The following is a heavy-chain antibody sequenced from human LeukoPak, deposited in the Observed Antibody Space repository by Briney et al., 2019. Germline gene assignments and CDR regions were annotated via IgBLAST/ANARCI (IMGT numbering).Heavy chain of an antibody. CDR3: TSWGDTTAEYFQR. CDR2: INPDGRDT. D-gene: IGHD2-21*02. Sequence: PGGSLRLSCVGSGFTFKRYLMNWVRQAPGKGLEWMAHINPDGRDTYYVDSVKGRFTISRDNAQNSMYLQMNSLRVEDTAVYYCTSWGDTTAEYFQRWGQGTLVTVSS. CDR1: GFTFKRYL. V-gene: IGHV3-7*01. J-gene: IGHJ1*01.